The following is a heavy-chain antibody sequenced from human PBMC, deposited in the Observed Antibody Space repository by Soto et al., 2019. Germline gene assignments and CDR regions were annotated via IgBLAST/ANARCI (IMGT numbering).Heavy chain of an antibody. J-gene: IGHJ6*02. Sequence: GGSLRLSCAASGFTFSSYAMHWVRQAPGKGLEWVAVISYDGSNKYYADSVKGRFTISRDNSKNTLYLQMNSLRAEDTAVYYCARANSGSYYYGMDVWGQGTTVTV. CDR1: GFTFSSYA. D-gene: IGHD1-26*01. V-gene: IGHV3-30-3*01. CDR2: ISYDGSNK. CDR3: ARANSGSYYYGMDV.